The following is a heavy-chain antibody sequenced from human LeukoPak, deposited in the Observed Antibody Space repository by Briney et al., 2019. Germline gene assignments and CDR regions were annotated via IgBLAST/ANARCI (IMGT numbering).Heavy chain of an antibody. CDR2: IYYSGST. D-gene: IGHD2-21*02. J-gene: IGHJ4*02. V-gene: IGHV4-39*01. Sequence: SETLSLTCTVSGGSISSSSYYWGWIRQPPGRGLEWIGSIYYSGSTYYNPSLKSRVTISVDTSKNQFSLKLSSVTAADTAVYYCVSRLYCGGDCYSSHPHYWGQGTLVTVSS. CDR1: GGSISSSSYY. CDR3: VSRLYCGGDCYSSHPHY.